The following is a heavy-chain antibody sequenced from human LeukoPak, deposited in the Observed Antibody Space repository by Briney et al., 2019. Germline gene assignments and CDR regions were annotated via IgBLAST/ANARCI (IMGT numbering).Heavy chain of an antibody. CDR3: ARDRGSSGRFDY. D-gene: IGHD6-19*01. CDR1: GDSFSSGSFY. J-gene: IGHJ4*02. CDR2: IYTSGST. Sequence: SETLSLTCTVSGDSFSSGSFYWSWIRQPAGKGLEWIGHIYTSGSTNYNPSLKSRVTISVDTSKNQFSLNLSSVTAADTAVYYCARDRGSSGRFDYWGQGTLATVSS. V-gene: IGHV4-61*09.